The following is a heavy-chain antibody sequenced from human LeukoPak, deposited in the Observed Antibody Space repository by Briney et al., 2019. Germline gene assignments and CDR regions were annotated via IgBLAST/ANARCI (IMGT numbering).Heavy chain of an antibody. Sequence: GASVTVSFTSSGYTFTIYDINWVRQAPGQGLEWMGWMNPNSGNTGFAQKFQGRVTITRNTSISTAYMELSSLRSEDTAVYYCARVLYGGTSPLNYWGQGTLVTVSS. CDR2: MNPNSGNT. D-gene: IGHD4-23*01. V-gene: IGHV1-8*03. J-gene: IGHJ4*02. CDR3: ARVLYGGTSPLNY. CDR1: GYTFTIYD.